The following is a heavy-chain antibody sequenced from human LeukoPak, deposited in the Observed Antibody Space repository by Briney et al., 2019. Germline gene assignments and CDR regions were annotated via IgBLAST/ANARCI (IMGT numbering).Heavy chain of an antibody. CDR1: GGSISSGSYY. CDR3: ARVSPPHYYYGSGSYPSIEDY. V-gene: IGHV4-61*02. J-gene: IGHJ4*02. D-gene: IGHD3-10*01. Sequence: SQTLSLTCTVSGGSISSGSYYWSWIRQPAGKGLEWIGRIYTSGSTNYNPSLKSRVTISVDTSKNQFSLKLSSVTAADTAVYYCARVSPPHYYYGSGSYPSIEDYWGQGTLVTVSS. CDR2: IYTSGST.